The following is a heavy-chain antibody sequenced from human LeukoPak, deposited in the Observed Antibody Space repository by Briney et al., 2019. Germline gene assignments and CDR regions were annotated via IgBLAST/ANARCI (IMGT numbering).Heavy chain of an antibody. J-gene: IGHJ4*02. V-gene: IGHV3-7*03. Sequence: GGSLGLSCAASGFTFSSYWMSWVRQAPGKGLEWVANIKQDGSEKYYVDSVKGRFTIFRDNAKNSLYLQMKSLRDEDTAVYYCAGYCSGTSCYYSDYWGQGTLVTVSS. D-gene: IGHD2-2*01. CDR1: GFTFSSYW. CDR2: IKQDGSEK. CDR3: AGYCSGTSCYYSDY.